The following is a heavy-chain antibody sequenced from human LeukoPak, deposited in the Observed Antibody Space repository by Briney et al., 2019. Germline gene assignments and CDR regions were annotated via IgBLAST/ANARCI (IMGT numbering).Heavy chain of an antibody. CDR1: GGSISSSSYY. CDR2: IYYSGST. CDR3: ARDSHEPPFDY. J-gene: IGHJ4*02. Sequence: PSETLSLTCTVSGGSISSSSYYWGWIRQPPGKGLEWIGSIYYSGSTYYNPSLKSRVTISVDTSKNQFSLKLSSVTAADTAVYYCARDSHEPPFDYWGQGTLVTVSS. V-gene: IGHV4-39*07.